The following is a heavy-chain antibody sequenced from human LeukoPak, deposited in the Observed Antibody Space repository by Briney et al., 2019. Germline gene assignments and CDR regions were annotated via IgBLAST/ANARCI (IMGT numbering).Heavy chain of an antibody. Sequence: PGRSLRLSCAASGFTFSSYGMHWVRQAPGKGLEWVAVISYDGSKKYYADSVKGRFTISRDNSKNTLYLQMNSLRAEDMAVYYCAGDSSGYPADYWGQGTLVTVSS. CDR1: GFTFSSYG. D-gene: IGHD3-22*01. CDR3: AGDSSGYPADY. CDR2: ISYDGSKK. J-gene: IGHJ4*02. V-gene: IGHV3-30*03.